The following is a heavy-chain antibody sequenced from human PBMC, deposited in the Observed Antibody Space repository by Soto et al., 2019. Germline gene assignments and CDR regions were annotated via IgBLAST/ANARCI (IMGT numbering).Heavy chain of an antibody. V-gene: IGHV3-48*02. J-gene: IGHJ4*02. CDR1: GFIFNDYS. D-gene: IGHD6-19*01. Sequence: EVQLVESGGALVQPGGSLRLSCAASGFIFNDYSMNWVRQAPGKGLEWISYISSMSSTILHAESVKGQFTTSRDNAKNSLYLQMNRLRDEDTVVYYCARDRVPGSGLPAYWGQGTRVAVSS. CDR2: ISSMSSTI. CDR3: ARDRVPGSGLPAY.